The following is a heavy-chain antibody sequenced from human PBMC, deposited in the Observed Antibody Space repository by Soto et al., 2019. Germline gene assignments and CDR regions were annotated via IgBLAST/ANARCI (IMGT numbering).Heavy chain of an antibody. CDR2: VKQDGNER. D-gene: IGHD2-15*01. V-gene: IGHV3-7*01. CDR1: GFIFSDYF. CDR3: ARDKGRSPLDY. J-gene: IGHJ4*02. Sequence: GGSLRLSCAASGFIFSDYFMTWVRQAPGKGLEWVATVKQDGNERHYVDSVRGRFTISRDNAKNSLYLQMNSLRAEDTAVYYCARDKGRSPLDYWGQGTLVTVSS.